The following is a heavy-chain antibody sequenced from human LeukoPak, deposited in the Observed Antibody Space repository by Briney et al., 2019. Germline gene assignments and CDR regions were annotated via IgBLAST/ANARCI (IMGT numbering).Heavy chain of an antibody. J-gene: IGHJ5*02. D-gene: IGHD3-10*01. CDR1: GYTFTSYY. Sequence: GASVRVSCAASGYTFTSYYMHWVRQAPGQGLEWVGLINRGGGSTSYAQTLQGSVTITADKAKSTAYMELSSLRAEDTAVYYCARGLPRTYGSGSYYLYVWFDPWGQGTLVTVSS. V-gene: IGHV1-46*04. CDR3: ARGLPRTYGSGSYYLYVWFDP. CDR2: INRGGGST.